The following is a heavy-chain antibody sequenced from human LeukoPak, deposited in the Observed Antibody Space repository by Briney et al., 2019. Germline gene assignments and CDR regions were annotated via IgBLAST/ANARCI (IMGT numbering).Heavy chain of an antibody. J-gene: IGHJ5*02. D-gene: IGHD6-13*01. CDR2: FDPEDGET. CDR3: ATFGIAAAKYWFDP. Sequence: ASVKVSCKVSGYTLTELSMHWVRQAPGKGLEWMGGFDPEDGETTYAQKFQGRVTMTEDTSTDTAYMELSSLRSEDTAVYYCATFGIAAAKYWFDPWGQGTLVTVSS. V-gene: IGHV1-24*01. CDR1: GYTLTELS.